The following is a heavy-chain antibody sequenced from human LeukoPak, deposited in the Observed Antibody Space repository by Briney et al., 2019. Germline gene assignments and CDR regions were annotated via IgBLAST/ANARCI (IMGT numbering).Heavy chain of an antibody. Sequence: PSETLSLTCAVSGYSISSGYYWGWIRQPPGKGLEWIASIYHSGSTYYNPSLKSRVTISVDTSKNQFSLKLSSVTAADTAVYYCAKREKREYFHYWFDPWGQGTLVSVSS. CDR3: AKREKREYFHYWFDP. V-gene: IGHV4-38-2*01. J-gene: IGHJ5*02. CDR2: IYHSGST. CDR1: GYSISSGYY. D-gene: IGHD2/OR15-2a*01.